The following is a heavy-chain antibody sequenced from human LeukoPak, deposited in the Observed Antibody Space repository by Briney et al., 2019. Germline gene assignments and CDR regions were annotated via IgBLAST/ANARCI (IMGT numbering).Heavy chain of an antibody. CDR2: ISWNSGSI. CDR1: GFTFDDYA. J-gene: IGHJ6*02. D-gene: IGHD1-7*01. V-gene: IGHV3-9*01. Sequence: GGSLRLSCAASGFTFDDYAMHWVRQAPGKGLEWVSGISWNSGSIGYADSVKGRFTISRDNAKNPLYLQMNSLRAEDTALYYCAKAGLELVDYYGMDVWGQGTTVTVAS. CDR3: AKAGLELVDYYGMDV.